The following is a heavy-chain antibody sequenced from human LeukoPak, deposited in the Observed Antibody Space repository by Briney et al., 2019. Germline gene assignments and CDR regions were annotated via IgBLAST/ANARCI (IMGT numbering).Heavy chain of an antibody. CDR1: GGSLSSYY. V-gene: IGHV4-59*01. Sequence: SETLSLTCTVSGGSLSSYYWSWIRQPPGKGLEWIGYIYYSGSTNYNPSLKSRVTISVDTSKNQFSLKLSSVTAADTAVYYCARLLGHWYFDPWGRGTLVTVSS. J-gene: IGHJ2*01. CDR2: IYYSGST. CDR3: ARLLGHWYFDP. D-gene: IGHD2/OR15-2a*01.